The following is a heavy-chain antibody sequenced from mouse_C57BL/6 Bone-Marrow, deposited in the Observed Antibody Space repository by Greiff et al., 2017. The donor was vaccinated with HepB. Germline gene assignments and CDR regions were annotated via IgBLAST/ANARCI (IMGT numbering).Heavy chain of an antibody. CDR3: AREIYDGYPFAY. V-gene: IGHV1-50*01. J-gene: IGHJ3*01. CDR2: IDPSDSYT. D-gene: IGHD2-3*01. Sequence: QVQLQQPGAELVKPGASVKLSCKASGYTFTSYWMQWVKQRPGQGLEWIGEIDPSDSYTNYNQKFKGKATLTVDTSSSTAYMQLSSLTSEDSAVYYCAREIYDGYPFAYWGQGTLVTVSA. CDR1: GYTFTSYW.